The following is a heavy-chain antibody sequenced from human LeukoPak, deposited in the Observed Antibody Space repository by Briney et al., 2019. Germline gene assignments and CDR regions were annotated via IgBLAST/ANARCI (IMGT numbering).Heavy chain of an antibody. V-gene: IGHV3-74*01. CDR1: GFTFSRHW. CDR3: ASDTVDTALGIDY. D-gene: IGHD5-18*01. CDR2: INSDGSRT. Sequence: GGSLRLSCAASGFTFSRHWMHWVRQAPGKGLVWVSRINSDGSRTNYADSAKGRFTISRDNAKNTLYLQVNSPRAEDTAVYYCASDTVDTALGIDYWGQGTLVTVSS. J-gene: IGHJ4*02.